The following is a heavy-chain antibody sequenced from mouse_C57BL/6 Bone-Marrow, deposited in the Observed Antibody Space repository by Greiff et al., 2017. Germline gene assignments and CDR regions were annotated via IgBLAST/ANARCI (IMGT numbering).Heavy chain of an antibody. J-gene: IGHJ4*01. V-gene: IGHV1-50*01. Sequence: QVQLKESGAELVKPGASVKLSCKASGYTFTSYWMQWVKQRPGQGLEWMGEIEPSDSYTNYNKKIKGKATLTVDTSASTDYMQLSSLTSEDSAVYYCARSGYYAMDYWGQGTSVTVSS. CDR1: GYTFTSYW. D-gene: IGHD4-1*01. CDR3: ARSGYYAMDY. CDR2: IEPSDSYT.